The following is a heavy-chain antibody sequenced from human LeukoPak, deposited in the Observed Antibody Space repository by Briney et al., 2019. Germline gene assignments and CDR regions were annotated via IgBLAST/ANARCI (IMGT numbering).Heavy chain of an antibody. Sequence: SETLSLTCAVYGGSFSGYYWSWIRQPPGKGLEWIGEVNHSGSTKYSPSLKSRVTISVDTSKNQFSLKLSSVTAADTAVYYCVSHYGSGTFYSPFDYWGQGTLVTVSS. D-gene: IGHD3-10*01. CDR2: VNHSGST. CDR1: GGSFSGYY. V-gene: IGHV4-34*01. J-gene: IGHJ4*02. CDR3: VSHYGSGTFYSPFDY.